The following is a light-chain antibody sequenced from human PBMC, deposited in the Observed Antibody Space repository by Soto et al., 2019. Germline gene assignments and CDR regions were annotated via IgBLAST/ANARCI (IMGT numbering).Light chain of an antibody. Sequence: EIVMTQSPATLSVSPGESATLSCRASQSVSTNLAWYQQKPGQAPRLLIYGASTRATGTPARFSGSGSGTEFILTISSLQSEDFAVYYCQQYATSPYTFGQGTKLEIK. CDR2: GAS. V-gene: IGKV3-15*01. J-gene: IGKJ2*01. CDR1: QSVSTN. CDR3: QQYATSPYT.